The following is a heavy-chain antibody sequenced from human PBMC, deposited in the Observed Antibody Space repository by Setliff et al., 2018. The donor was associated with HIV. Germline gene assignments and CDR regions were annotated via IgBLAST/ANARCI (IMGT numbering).Heavy chain of an antibody. J-gene: IGHJ3*02. V-gene: IGHV1-2*02. CDR1: GYTFTSYY. Sequence: ASVKVSCKASGYTFTSYYMHWVRQAPGQGLEWMGIINPSGGSTKSAQKFQGRVTMTRDTSISTAYMELNSLTSDDTAVYYCARGRHSGTYEAFDIWGPGTMVTVSS. CDR2: INPSGGST. D-gene: IGHD1-26*01. CDR3: ARGRHSGTYEAFDI.